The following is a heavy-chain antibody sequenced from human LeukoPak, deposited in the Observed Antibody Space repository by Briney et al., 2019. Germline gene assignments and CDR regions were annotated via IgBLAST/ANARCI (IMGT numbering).Heavy chain of an antibody. D-gene: IGHD3-22*01. Sequence: SQTLSLTCTVSVASTSSGKYYWSSIRQPAGQRLEWIGRVYTSGGTAYNPSLKSRDTISLDTSRNKCSLKLSSVTAADTAVCNCARHQRGRNYYDSSGYYGYWGQGTLVTVSS. CDR3: ARHQRGRNYYDSSGYYGY. J-gene: IGHJ4*02. CDR1: VASTSSGKYY. CDR2: VYTSGGT. V-gene: IGHV4-61*02.